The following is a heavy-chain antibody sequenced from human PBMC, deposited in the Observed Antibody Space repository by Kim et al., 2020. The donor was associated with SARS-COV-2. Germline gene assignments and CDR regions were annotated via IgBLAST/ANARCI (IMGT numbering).Heavy chain of an antibody. D-gene: IGHD6-13*01. CDR1: GGSISSYY. CDR3: ARDLHSSSWGFDY. J-gene: IGHJ4*02. Sequence: SETLSLTCTVSGGSISSYYWSWIRQPPGKGLEWIGYIYYSGSTNYNPSLKSRVTISVDTSKNQFSLKLSSVTAADTAVYYCARDLHSSSWGFDYWGQGTLVTVSS. V-gene: IGHV4-59*13. CDR2: IYYSGST.